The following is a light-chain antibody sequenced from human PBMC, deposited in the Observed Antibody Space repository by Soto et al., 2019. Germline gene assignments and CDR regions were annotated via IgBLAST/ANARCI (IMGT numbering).Light chain of an antibody. Sequence: DIQMTQSPSTLSASVGDRVTITCRASHDISTYLAWYQQKPGKAPKLMIYEASTLQSGVPSRFSGSGSGTEFTLTISSLQPDDVAAYYCQKYNSAPLTFGGGTKVDTK. J-gene: IGKJ4*01. V-gene: IGKV1-9*01. CDR1: HDISTY. CDR2: EAS. CDR3: QKYNSAPLT.